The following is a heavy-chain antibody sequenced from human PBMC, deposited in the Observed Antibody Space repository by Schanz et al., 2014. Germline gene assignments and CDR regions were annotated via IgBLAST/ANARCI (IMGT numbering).Heavy chain of an antibody. Sequence: QVQLVESGGGVVQPGGSLRLSCAASGFTFSSYGMHWVRQAPGKGLEWVAVIWYDGSNENYADSVKGRFTISRDNSKTTLYRRMTSLRAGYTAVKYRPKAPGAKSESFDIWGQGTMVTVSS. V-gene: IGHV3-30*02. J-gene: IGHJ3*02. CDR1: GFTFSSYG. CDR2: IWYDGSNE. D-gene: IGHD2-8*02. CDR3: PKAPGAKSESFDI.